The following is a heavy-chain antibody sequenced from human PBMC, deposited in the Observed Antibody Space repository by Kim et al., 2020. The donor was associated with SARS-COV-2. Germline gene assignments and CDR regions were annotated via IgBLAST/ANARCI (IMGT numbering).Heavy chain of an antibody. CDR2: IYYSGST. D-gene: IGHD5-12*01. Sequence: SETLSLTCTVSGGSISSYYWSWIRQPPGKGLEWIGYIYYSGSTNYNPSLKSRVTISVDTSKNQFSLKLSSVTAADTAVYYCARSGGYVPYFDYWGQGTLVTVSS. CDR1: GGSISSYY. J-gene: IGHJ4*02. CDR3: ARSGGYVPYFDY. V-gene: IGHV4-59*01.